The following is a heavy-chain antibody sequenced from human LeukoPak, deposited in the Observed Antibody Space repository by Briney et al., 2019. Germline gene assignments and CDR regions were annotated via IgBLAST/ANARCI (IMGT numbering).Heavy chain of an antibody. CDR2: INGGGYGT. CDR1: GFTFHIYA. V-gene: IGHV3-23*01. J-gene: IGHJ6*02. D-gene: IGHD4-11*01. CDR3: ARPYYSNYYYGMDV. Sequence: GGSLRLSCAASGFTFHIYAMNWVRQAPGKGLEWVSAINGGGYGTYYADSVRGRFTIYRDNSKNTLYLQMNSLRVEDTAVYYCARPYYSNYYYGMDVWDQGTTVTVSS.